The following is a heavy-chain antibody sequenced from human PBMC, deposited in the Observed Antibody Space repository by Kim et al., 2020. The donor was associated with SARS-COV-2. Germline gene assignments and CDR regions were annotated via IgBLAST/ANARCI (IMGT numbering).Heavy chain of an antibody. D-gene: IGHD3-10*01. CDR3: ARRLVVRGVIWFDP. J-gene: IGHJ5*02. V-gene: IGHV1-8*01. Sequence: AQKFQGRVTMTRNTSISTAYMELSSLRSEDTAVYYCARRLVVRGVIWFDPWGQGTLVTVSS.